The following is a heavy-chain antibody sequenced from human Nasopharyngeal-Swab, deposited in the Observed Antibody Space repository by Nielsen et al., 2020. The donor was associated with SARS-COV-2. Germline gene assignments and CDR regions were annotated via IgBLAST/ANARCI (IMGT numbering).Heavy chain of an antibody. CDR1: GFTFSRYG. J-gene: IGHJ4*02. CDR2: ISFDGGHK. CDR3: AKDRGGGYSRYDRFDY. Sequence: GGSLRLSCAASGFTFSRYGMHWVRQAPGKGLEWVAVISFDGGHKYFAESVKGRFTISRDNSKNTLYLQMNSLRAEDTAVYYCAKDRGGGYSRYDRFDYWGQGTLVTVSS. D-gene: IGHD5-12*01. V-gene: IGHV3-30*18.